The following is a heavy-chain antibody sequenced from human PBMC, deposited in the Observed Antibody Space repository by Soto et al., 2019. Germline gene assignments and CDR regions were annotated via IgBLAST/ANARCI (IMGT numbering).Heavy chain of an antibody. D-gene: IGHD3-3*01. CDR1: GGSISSNY. V-gene: IGHV4-59*08. J-gene: IGHJ5*02. Sequence: SETLSLTCTVSGGSISSNYWTWIRQPPGKGLEWIGYVYNSGSTNYNPSLKSRVTISEDTSKSQFSLKVNSMTAADTGTYYCARHGRFSLLVQSWFDPWGQGTQVTVSS. CDR2: VYNSGST. CDR3: ARHGRFSLLVQSWFDP.